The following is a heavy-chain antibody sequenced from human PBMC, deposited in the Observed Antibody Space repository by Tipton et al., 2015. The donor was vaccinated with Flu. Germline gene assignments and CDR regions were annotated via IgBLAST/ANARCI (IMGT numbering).Heavy chain of an antibody. D-gene: IGHD6-13*01. CDR3: ARPRGIAAADTGVGWFDP. V-gene: IGHV4-39*07. Sequence: TLSLTCTVSGGSISSSSYYWGWIRQPPGKGLEWIGSIYYSGSTYYNPSLKSRVTISADTSKNQFSLKLSSVTAADTAVYYCARPRGIAAADTGVGWFDPWGQRTLVAVPS. CDR1: GGSISSSSYY. CDR2: IYYSGST. J-gene: IGHJ5*02.